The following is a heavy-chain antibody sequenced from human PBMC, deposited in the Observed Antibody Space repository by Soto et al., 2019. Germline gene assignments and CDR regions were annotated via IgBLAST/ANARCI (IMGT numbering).Heavy chain of an antibody. J-gene: IGHJ4*02. CDR2: VYHTGRT. CDR1: GGSFKSGSYS. V-gene: IGHV4-61*01. CDR3: ARDFAYFDS. Sequence: QVQLQESGPGLVKPSETLSLTCTVSGGSFKSGSYSWSWIRQPPGKGLEWIGYVYHTGRTSYNPSLKSRVSLSMDTSKNQFSLNLDSVTAADTALYFCARDFAYFDSWGQGTLVTVSS. D-gene: IGHD3-3*01.